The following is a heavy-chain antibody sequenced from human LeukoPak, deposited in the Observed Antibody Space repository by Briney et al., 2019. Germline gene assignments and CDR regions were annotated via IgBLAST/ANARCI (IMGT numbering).Heavy chain of an antibody. CDR1: GGSISSGGYY. Sequence: SQTLSLTCTVSGGSISSGGYYWSWIRQHPGKGLEWIGYIYYSGSTYYNPSLKSRVTISVDTSKNQFSLKLSSVTAADTAVYYCARHSFYYDSSGYYYYFDYWGQGTLVTVSS. CDR2: IYYSGST. V-gene: IGHV4-31*03. J-gene: IGHJ4*02. CDR3: ARHSFYYDSSGYYYYFDY. D-gene: IGHD3-22*01.